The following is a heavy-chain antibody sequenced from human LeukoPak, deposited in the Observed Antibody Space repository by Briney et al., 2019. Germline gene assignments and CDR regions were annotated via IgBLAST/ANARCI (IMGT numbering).Heavy chain of an antibody. V-gene: IGHV4-59*08. CDR3: ARRYYYGYFDY. D-gene: IGHD3-10*01. CDR1: GGSISSYY. J-gene: IGHJ4*02. Sequence: SETLSLTCTVSGGSISSYYWSWIRQPLGKGLEWIGYIYYSGSTNYNPSLKSRVTVSVDTSKNQFSLKLSSVTAADTAVYYCARRYYYGYFDYWGQGTLVTVSS. CDR2: IYYSGST.